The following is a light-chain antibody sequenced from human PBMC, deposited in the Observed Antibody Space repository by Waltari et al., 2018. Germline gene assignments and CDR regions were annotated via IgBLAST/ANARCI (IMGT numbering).Light chain of an antibody. CDR1: TPNIGHNY. V-gene: IGLV1-51*01. CDR2: EDK. J-gene: IGLJ3*02. CDR3: GTWDSSLGIGV. Sequence: QSVLTQAPSVSAAPGQKVTISCSGSTPNIGHNYVTWYQQFPGTAPKLLIYEDKRRPSGIPDRFSGSKSGASATLGITGLQTGDEANYYCGTWDSSLGIGVLGGGTRVTVL.